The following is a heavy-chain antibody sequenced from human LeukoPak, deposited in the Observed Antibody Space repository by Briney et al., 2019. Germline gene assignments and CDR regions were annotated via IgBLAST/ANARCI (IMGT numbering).Heavy chain of an antibody. Sequence: SETLSLTCTVSGSSIGSDYWTWIRQPPGKGLEYIGYIYYTGGTNYNPSLKSRVTISVDTSKNQFSLKLSSVTAADTAVYFCAKYGNSGWVIDNWGQGTLVTVSS. J-gene: IGHJ4*02. CDR2: IYYTGGT. V-gene: IGHV4-59*08. CDR3: AKYGNSGWVIDN. CDR1: GSSIGSDY. D-gene: IGHD6-19*01.